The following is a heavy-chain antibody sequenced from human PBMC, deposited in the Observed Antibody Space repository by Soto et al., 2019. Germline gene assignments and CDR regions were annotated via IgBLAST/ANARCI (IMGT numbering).Heavy chain of an antibody. J-gene: IGHJ4*02. CDR3: ATEYSNSWPRVLDY. V-gene: IGHV1-69*04. D-gene: IGHD6-13*01. CDR1: GGTFSSYT. CDR2: IIPILGIA. Sequence: EASVKVSCKASGGTFSSYTISWVRQAPGQGLEWMGRIIPILGIANYAQKFQGRVTMTADKSTNTAYMELSSLRSEDTAVYYCATEYSNSWPRVLDYWGQGTLVTVSS.